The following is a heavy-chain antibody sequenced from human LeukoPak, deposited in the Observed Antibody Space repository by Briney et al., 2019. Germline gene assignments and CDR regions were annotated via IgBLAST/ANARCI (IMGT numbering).Heavy chain of an antibody. CDR2: IYTSGST. Sequence: SETLSLTCTVSGGSISSYYWSWIRQPAGKGLEWIGRIYTSGSTNYNPSLKSRVTMSVDTSRNQFSLKLSSVTAADTAVYYCASGPRGFYYYYGMDVWGQGTTVTVSS. J-gene: IGHJ6*02. CDR1: GGSISSYY. V-gene: IGHV4-4*07. D-gene: IGHD5-12*01. CDR3: ASGPRGFYYYYGMDV.